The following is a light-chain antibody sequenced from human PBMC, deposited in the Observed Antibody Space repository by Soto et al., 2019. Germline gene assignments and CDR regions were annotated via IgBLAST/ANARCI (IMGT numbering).Light chain of an antibody. CDR2: GAS. CDR3: QLLT. V-gene: IGKV3-20*01. Sequence: EVVLTQSPATLSLSPGERATLSCRASQSISSGFLAWYQQKFGQPPRLLIYGASSRAPGIPDRFSVSGSGTDFTLTISRLETEDSAVYYCQLLTFGGGTKVEIK. J-gene: IGKJ4*01. CDR1: QSISSGF.